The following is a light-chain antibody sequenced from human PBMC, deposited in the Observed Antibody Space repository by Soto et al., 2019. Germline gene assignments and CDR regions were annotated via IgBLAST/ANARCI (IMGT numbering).Light chain of an antibody. CDR2: GAS. J-gene: IGKJ5*01. CDR1: QSVSSSY. CDR3: QQHGISHIT. Sequence: EIVLTQSPGTLSLSPGEGATLSCRASQSVSSSYIAWYQQRPGQTPSLLIYGASTRATGIPDRFSGSGSGTDFTLTITRLEPDDSAVYYCQQHGISHITFGQGTRLEIK. V-gene: IGKV3-20*01.